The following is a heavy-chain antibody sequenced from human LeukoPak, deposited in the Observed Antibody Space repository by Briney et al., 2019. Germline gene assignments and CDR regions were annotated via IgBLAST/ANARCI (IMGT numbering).Heavy chain of an antibody. V-gene: IGHV3-23*01. CDR2: IGGGGFNT. J-gene: IGHJ4*02. CDR1: GFTFTDYA. Sequence: PGGSLRLSCAASGFTFTDYAMSWVRQAPGKGLEWVSSIGGGGFNTHYADSVKGRFSISRDTSKNALYLEMNSLRADDAALYYGAKYNFGRVSYGFDSWGKGTLVTVAS. CDR3: AKYNFGRVSYGFDS. D-gene: IGHD1-1*01.